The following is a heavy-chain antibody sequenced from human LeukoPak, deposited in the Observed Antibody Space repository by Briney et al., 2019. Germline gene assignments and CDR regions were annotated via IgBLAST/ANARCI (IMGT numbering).Heavy chain of an antibody. J-gene: IGHJ4*02. V-gene: IGHV3-11*03. CDR3: ARFAGKGEPLDY. D-gene: IGHD1-1*01. CDR2: ISISVTYT. Sequence: GGSLRLSCAASGFTFSDYYMSWIRQAPGKGLEWVSYISISVTYTNYADSVKGRFTISRDSAKNSLYLQMNSLRAEDTAVYYCARFAGKGEPLDYWGQGTLVTVSS. CDR1: GFTFSDYY.